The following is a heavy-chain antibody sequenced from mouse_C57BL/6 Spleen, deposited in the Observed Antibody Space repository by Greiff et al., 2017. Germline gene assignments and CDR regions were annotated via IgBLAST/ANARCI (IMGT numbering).Heavy chain of an antibody. CDR1: GFNIKDDY. J-gene: IGHJ3*01. D-gene: IGHD2-4*01. V-gene: IGHV14-4*01. Sequence: VQLQQSGAELVRPGASVKLSCTASGFNIKDDYMHWVKQRPEQGLEWIGWIDPENGDTEYASKFQGKATITADTSSNTAYLQLSSLTSGDTAVYYWTTGDYDGEAYWGQGTLVTVSA. CDR3: TTGDYDGEAY. CDR2: IDPENGDT.